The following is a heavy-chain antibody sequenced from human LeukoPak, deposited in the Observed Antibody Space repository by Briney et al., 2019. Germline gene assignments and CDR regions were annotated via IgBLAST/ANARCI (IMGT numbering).Heavy chain of an antibody. J-gene: IGHJ3*02. CDR3: ARDGETVVTIAFDI. V-gene: IGHV3-21*01. CDR1: GFTFRTYS. CDR2: ISSSSSYI. D-gene: IGHD4-23*01. Sequence: GGSLRLSCAGSGFTFRTYSMNWVRQAPGKGLEWVSSISSSSSYIFYADSVKGRFTISRDNAKNSLYLQMNSLRAEDTAVYYCARDGETVVTIAFDIWGQGTMVTVSS.